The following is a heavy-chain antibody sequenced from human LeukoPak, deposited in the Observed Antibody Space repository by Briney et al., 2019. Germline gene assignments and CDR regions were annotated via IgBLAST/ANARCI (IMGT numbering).Heavy chain of an antibody. D-gene: IGHD6-19*01. CDR3: ARQQYSSGWYEIDY. J-gene: IGHJ4*02. V-gene: IGHV4-39*01. CDR2: IYYSGSA. CDR1: GGSISSSSYY. Sequence: SQTLSLTCTVSGGSISSSSYYWGWIRQPPGKGLEWIGYIYYSGSAYYNPSLKSRVTISVDTSKNQFSLKLSSVTAADTAVYYCARQQYSSGWYEIDYWGQGTLVSVSS.